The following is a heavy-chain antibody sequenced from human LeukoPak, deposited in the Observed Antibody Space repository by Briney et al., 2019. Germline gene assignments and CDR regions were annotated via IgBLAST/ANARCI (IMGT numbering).Heavy chain of an antibody. Sequence: GGSLRLSCAASGFTFSSYGMHWVRQAPGKGLEWVAVISYDGSNKYYADSVKGRFTISRDNSKNTLYLQMNSLRAEDTAVYYCAKGPRSLWFGELLDYWGQGTLVTVSS. V-gene: IGHV3-30*18. CDR3: AKGPRSLWFGELLDY. CDR1: GFTFSSYG. D-gene: IGHD3-10*01. CDR2: ISYDGSNK. J-gene: IGHJ4*02.